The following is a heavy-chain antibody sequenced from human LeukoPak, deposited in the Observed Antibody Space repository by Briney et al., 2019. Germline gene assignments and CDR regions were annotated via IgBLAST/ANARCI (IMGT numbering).Heavy chain of an antibody. V-gene: IGHV3-48*03. CDR1: GFTFSSYE. CDR2: ISSSGSTI. D-gene: IGHD2-2*01. Sequence: GGSLRLSCAASGFTFSSYEMNWVRQAPGKGLEWVSYISSSGSTIYYADSVKGRFTISRDNAKNSLYLQMNSLRAEDTAVYYCARARYCSSTSCYYGMDVWGQGTTVTVSS. CDR3: ARARYCSSTSCYYGMDV. J-gene: IGHJ6*02.